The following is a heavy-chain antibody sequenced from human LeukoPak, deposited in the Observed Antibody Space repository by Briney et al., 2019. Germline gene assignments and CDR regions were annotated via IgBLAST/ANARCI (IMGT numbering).Heavy chain of an antibody. D-gene: IGHD3-3*01. Sequence: PSETLSLTCTVSGGSISSGGYYWSWIRQHPGKGLEWIGYIYYSGSTYYNPSLKSRVTISVDTSKNQFSLKVSSVTAADTAVYYCASGLSAILGVVIIWGQGTLVTVSS. CDR2: IYYSGST. CDR3: ASGLSAILGVVII. CDR1: GGSISSGGYY. J-gene: IGHJ4*02. V-gene: IGHV4-31*03.